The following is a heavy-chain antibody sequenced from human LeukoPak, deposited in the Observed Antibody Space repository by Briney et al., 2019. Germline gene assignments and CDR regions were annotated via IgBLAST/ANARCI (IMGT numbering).Heavy chain of an antibody. CDR3: AREGPPIRLLWFGELSDWFDP. J-gene: IGHJ5*02. D-gene: IGHD3-10*01. Sequence: PSETLSLTCTVSGYSISSGYYWGWIRQPPGKGLEWIGSIYHSGSTYYNPSLKSRVTISVDTSKNQFSLKLSSVTAADTAVYYCAREGPPIRLLWFGELSDWFDPWGQGTLVTVSS. CDR1: GYSISSGYY. V-gene: IGHV4-38-2*02. CDR2: IYHSGST.